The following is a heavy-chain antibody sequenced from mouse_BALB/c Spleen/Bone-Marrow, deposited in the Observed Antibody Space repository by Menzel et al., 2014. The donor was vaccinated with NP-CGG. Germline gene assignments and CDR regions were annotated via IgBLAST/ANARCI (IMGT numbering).Heavy chain of an antibody. J-gene: IGHJ3*01. CDR1: GFNIKDTY. V-gene: IGHV14-3*02. CDR2: IDPANGNT. D-gene: IGHD2-4*01. CDR3: ASLDDYIY. Sequence: VQLQQPGAELVKPGASVKLSCTASGFNIKDTYMHWVKQRPEQGLEWIGRIDPANGNTKYDPKFQGKATITADTSSNTAYLQLSSLTSEDTAVYYCASLDDYIYWGQGTLVIVSA.